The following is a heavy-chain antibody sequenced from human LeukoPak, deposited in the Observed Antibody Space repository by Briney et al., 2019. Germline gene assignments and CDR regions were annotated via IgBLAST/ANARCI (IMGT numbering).Heavy chain of an antibody. CDR3: ASVDTAMVTYGY. J-gene: IGHJ4*02. Sequence: GASVKVSCKASGYTFTSYGISWVRQAPGQGLEWMGWISAYNGNTNYAQKPQGRVTMTTDTSTSTAYMELRSLRPDDTAVYYCASVDTAMVTYGYWGQGTLVTVSS. CDR1: GYTFTSYG. D-gene: IGHD5-18*01. V-gene: IGHV1-18*01. CDR2: ISAYNGNT.